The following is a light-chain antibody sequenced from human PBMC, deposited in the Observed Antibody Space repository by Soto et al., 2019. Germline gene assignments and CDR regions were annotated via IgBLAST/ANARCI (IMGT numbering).Light chain of an antibody. Sequence: EIVLMPSPGALFLSPGERATLSFRASQSVSSSYLAWYQQKPGQAPRLLIYGASSRATGIPDRFSGSGSGTDFTLTISRLEPEDFAVYYCQQYGSSPPGLTFGGGTKVDIK. CDR1: QSVSSSY. CDR3: QQYGSSPPGLT. V-gene: IGKV3-20*01. J-gene: IGKJ4*01. CDR2: GAS.